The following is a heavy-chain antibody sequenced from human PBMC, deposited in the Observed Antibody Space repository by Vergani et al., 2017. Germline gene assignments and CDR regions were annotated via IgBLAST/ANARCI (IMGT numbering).Heavy chain of an antibody. D-gene: IGHD2/OR15-2a*01. CDR2: ISARYPST. J-gene: IGHJ6*03. CDR1: GFTFSVCP. V-gene: IGHV3-23*01. CDR3: AKDLGGCNSISCSYYMDV. Sequence: EVQLLQSGGGVIQPGGSVRLSCAASGFTFSVCPMTWVRQAPGEGLEWVSAISARYPSTYYGDSVKGRFTISRDNSQNTVNLQMNSLRVDDTAVYYCAKDLGGCNSISCSYYMDVWGKGTTVTV.